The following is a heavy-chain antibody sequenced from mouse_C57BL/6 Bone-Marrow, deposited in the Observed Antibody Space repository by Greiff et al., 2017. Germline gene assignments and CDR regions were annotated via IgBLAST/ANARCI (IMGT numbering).Heavy chain of an antibody. CDR3: ARVYGYYYFDY. D-gene: IGHD2-2*01. V-gene: IGHV5-17*01. CDR1: GFTFSDYG. J-gene: IGHJ2*01. CDR2: ISSGSSTI. Sequence: EVKVVESGGGLVKPGGSLKLSCAASGFTFSDYGMHWVRQAPEKGLEWVAYISSGSSTIYYADTVKGRFTISRDNAKNTLFLQMTSLRSEDTAMYYCARVYGYYYFDYWGQGTTLTVSS.